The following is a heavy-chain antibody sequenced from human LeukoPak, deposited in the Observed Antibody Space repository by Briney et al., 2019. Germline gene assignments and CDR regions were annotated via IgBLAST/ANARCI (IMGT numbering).Heavy chain of an antibody. CDR3: AREASNNWNVPANYFDY. Sequence: GGSLRLSCAASGFTFSSYNMNRVRQAPGKGLEWVSFISSSSTYIYYADSVKGRFTISRDSAKNSLYLQMNSLRAEDTAVYYCAREASNNWNVPANYFDYWGQGTLVSVSS. D-gene: IGHD1-20*01. V-gene: IGHV3-21*01. CDR1: GFTFSSYN. J-gene: IGHJ4*02. CDR2: ISSSSTYI.